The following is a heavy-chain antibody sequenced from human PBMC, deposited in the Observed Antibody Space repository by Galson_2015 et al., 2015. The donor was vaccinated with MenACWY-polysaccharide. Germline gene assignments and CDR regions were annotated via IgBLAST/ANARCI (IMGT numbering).Heavy chain of an antibody. CDR1: GYSFANHW. D-gene: IGHD2-8*01. CDR3: GRVYPGNYYAMDV. J-gene: IGHJ6*02. V-gene: IGHV5-51*01. CDR2: IFPGDSQT. Sequence: QSGAEVKKPGGSLKISCQASGYSFANHWIGWVREVPGKGLGWMGVIFPGDSQTIYNPSFQGQVTITADRSTSTAYLHLGSLKASDTAMYYCGRVYPGNYYAMDVWGQGTTVIVTS.